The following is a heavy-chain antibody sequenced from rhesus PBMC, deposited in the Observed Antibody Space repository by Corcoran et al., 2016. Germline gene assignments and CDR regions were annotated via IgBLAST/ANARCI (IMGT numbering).Heavy chain of an antibody. J-gene: IGHJ6*01. CDR2: IRNKGNGGTP. CDR1: GFTFSDYY. CDR3: SKKSPGAGFGLDS. Sequence: EVRLVESGGGLVQPGGSLRLSCGASGFTFSDYYISWVRQAPGRGPEWVGFIRNKGNGGTPESAASVKGRLTISRDDSKGVASLEMNSLKTEDTAVYYCSKKSPGAGFGLDSWGQGVVVTVSS. V-gene: IGHV3-116*02.